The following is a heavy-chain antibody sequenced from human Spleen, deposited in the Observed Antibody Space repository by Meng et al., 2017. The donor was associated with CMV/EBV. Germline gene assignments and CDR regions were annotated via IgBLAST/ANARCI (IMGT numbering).Heavy chain of an antibody. V-gene: IGHV1-8*03. CDR3: ARAGSYRLPITFLFGP. CDR2: MNPNSGNT. J-gene: IGHJ5*02. CDR1: GYTFTSYD. D-gene: IGHD2-2*01. Sequence: ASVQVSCKASGYTFTSYDINWVRQATGQGLEWMGWMNPNSGNTGYAQKFQGRVTITRNTSISTAYMELSSLRSEDTAVYYCARAGSYRLPITFLFGPWGQGTLVTVSS.